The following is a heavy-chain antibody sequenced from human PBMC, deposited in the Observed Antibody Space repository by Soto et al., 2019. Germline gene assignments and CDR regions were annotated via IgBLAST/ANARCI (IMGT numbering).Heavy chain of an antibody. CDR1: GFTFSTYW. V-gene: IGHV3-74*01. D-gene: IGHD3-10*01. Sequence: GRSLRLSCAASGFTFSTYWMQWVRQVPGEGLVWVSSISENGGITTYADSVKGRFTISRDNAKNTLYLQMNGLRVEDTAIYYCAREYYSSGTHWGQGTLVTVSS. CDR3: AREYYSSGTH. CDR2: ISENGGIT. J-gene: IGHJ1*01.